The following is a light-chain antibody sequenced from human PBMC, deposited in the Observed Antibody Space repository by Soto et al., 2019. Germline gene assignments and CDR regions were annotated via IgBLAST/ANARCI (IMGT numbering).Light chain of an antibody. CDR2: DVS. V-gene: IGLV2-14*03. Sequence: QSALTQPASVSGSPGQSITISCTGTSSDVGGYDFVSWYQHHPGKAPRLMIYDVSHRPSGVSDRFSASKSGNTASLTISGLLAEDEADYYCSSYTSSSTLEFGGGTKLTVL. J-gene: IGLJ2*01. CDR3: SSYTSSSTLE. CDR1: SSDVGGYDF.